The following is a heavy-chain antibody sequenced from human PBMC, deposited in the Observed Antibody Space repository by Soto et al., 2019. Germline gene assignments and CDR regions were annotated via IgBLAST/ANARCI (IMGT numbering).Heavy chain of an antibody. D-gene: IGHD3-3*01. CDR2: MNPNSGNT. CDR1: GYTFTSYD. J-gene: IGHJ4*02. V-gene: IGHV1-8*01. Sequence: ASVKVSCKASGYTFTSYDINWVRQATGQGLEWMGWMNPNSGNTGYAQKFQGRVTMTRNTSISTAYMELSSLRSEDTAVYYCAPPQTWSGQGIDYWGQGTLVTVSS. CDR3: APPQTWSGQGIDY.